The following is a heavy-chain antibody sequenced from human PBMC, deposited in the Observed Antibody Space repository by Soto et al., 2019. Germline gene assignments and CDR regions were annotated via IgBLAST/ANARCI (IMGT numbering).Heavy chain of an antibody. CDR2: INHSGST. J-gene: IGHJ4*02. Sequence: QVQLQQWGAGLLKPSETLSLTCAVYGGSFSGYYWSWIHQPPGKGLEWIGEINHSGSTNYNPSLKSRVTISVDTSKNQFSLKLSSVTAADTAVYYCARGLDILTGYFYYWGQGTLVTVSS. V-gene: IGHV4-34*01. CDR3: ARGLDILTGYFYY. D-gene: IGHD3-9*01. CDR1: GGSFSGYY.